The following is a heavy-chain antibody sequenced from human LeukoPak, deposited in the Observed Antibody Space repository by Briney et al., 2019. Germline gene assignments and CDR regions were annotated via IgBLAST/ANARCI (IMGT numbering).Heavy chain of an antibody. CDR1: GGTFSSYA. D-gene: IGHD3-10*01. Sequence: SVKVSFKASGGTFSSYAISWVRQAPGQGLEWMGGIIPIFGTANYAQKFQGRVTITADESTSTAYMELSSLRSEDTAVYYCAKWDMVRGLDYWGQGTLATVSS. CDR2: IIPIFGTA. CDR3: AKWDMVRGLDY. V-gene: IGHV1-69*01. J-gene: IGHJ4*02.